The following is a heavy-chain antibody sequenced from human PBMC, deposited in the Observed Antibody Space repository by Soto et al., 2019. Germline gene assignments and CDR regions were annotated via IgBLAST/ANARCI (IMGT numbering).Heavy chain of an antibody. CDR2: FDPEDGET. D-gene: IGHD6-19*01. J-gene: IGHJ3*02. V-gene: IGHV1-24*01. Sequence: GASVKVSCKVSGYTLTELSMHWVRQAPGKGLEWMGGFDPEDGETIYAQKLQGRVTMTTDTSTSTAYMELRSLRSDDTAVYYCARDRPRWGSGWYIDAFDIWGQGTRVTVSS. CDR1: GYTLTELS. CDR3: ARDRPRWGSGWYIDAFDI.